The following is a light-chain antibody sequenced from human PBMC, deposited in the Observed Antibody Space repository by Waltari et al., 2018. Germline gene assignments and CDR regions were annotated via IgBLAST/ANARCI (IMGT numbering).Light chain of an antibody. CDR2: WAS. Sequence: DIVVTQSPDSLAVSLGERATINCKSSQNLLHSNNKNYLAWDQVKPGQPPKLLFSWASVRESGVPDRFSGSGSGTEFTLSISSLQAEDVALYYCQHYYGRPPHSFGRGTKLEIK. CDR1: QNLLHSNNKNY. V-gene: IGKV4-1*01. J-gene: IGKJ2*03. CDR3: QHYYGRPPHS.